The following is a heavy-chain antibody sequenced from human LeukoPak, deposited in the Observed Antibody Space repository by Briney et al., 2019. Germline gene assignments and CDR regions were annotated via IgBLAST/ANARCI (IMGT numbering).Heavy chain of an antibody. CDR1: GYTFTSYG. D-gene: IGHD6-13*01. CDR2: MNPNSGNT. J-gene: IGHJ4*02. V-gene: IGHV1-8*01. CDR3: ARKTAQQLVFFDY. Sequence: GASVKVSCKASGYTFTSYGINWVRQATGQGLEWMGWMNPNSGNTGYAQKFRGRVTMTRNTSISTAYMELSSLRSEDTAVYYCARKTAQQLVFFDYWGQGTLVTVSS.